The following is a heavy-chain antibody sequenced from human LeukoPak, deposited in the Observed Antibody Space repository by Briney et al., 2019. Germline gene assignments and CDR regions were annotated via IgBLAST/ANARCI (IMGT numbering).Heavy chain of an antibody. CDR2: IYTSGST. J-gene: IGHJ4*02. V-gene: IGHV4-4*07. CDR1: GGSISSYY. CDR3: ARDPPYGEGGVNYFDY. D-gene: IGHD4-17*01. Sequence: SETLSLTCTVSGGSISSYYWSWIRQPAGKGLEWIGRIYTSGSTNYNPSLKSRVTMSVDTSKNQFSLKLSSVTAADTAVYYCARDPPYGEGGVNYFDYWGQGTLVTVSS.